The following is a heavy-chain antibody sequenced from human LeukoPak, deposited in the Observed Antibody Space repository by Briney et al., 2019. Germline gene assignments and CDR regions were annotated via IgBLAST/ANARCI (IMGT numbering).Heavy chain of an antibody. CDR2: IKQDGSEK. J-gene: IGHJ6*03. V-gene: IGHV3-7*01. Sequence: PGGSLRLSCVGSGFTFSNYWLTWVRQAPGKGLECVANIKQDGSEKSYVDSVKGRFTISRDNAKNSVYLQMNSLRVEDTAVYYCARDYVGGKYYYMDVWGKGTTVTVSS. D-gene: IGHD3-16*01. CDR3: ARDYVGGKYYYMDV. CDR1: GFTFSNYW.